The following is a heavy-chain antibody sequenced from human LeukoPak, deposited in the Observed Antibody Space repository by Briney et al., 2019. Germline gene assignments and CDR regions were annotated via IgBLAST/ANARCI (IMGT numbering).Heavy chain of an antibody. V-gene: IGHV3-23*01. Sequence: GGSLRLSCAASGFTFRSYAIYWVRQAPGKGLEWVSGISGSGGDTYFADSVKGRFTISRDNSKNTVFLQMDSLRAEDTAVYYCAKTTAGYSSGRYPGWPIDYGGQGTLVTVS. D-gene: IGHD6-19*01. CDR1: GFTFRSYA. CDR2: ISGSGGDT. J-gene: IGHJ4*02. CDR3: AKTTAGYSSGRYPGWPIDY.